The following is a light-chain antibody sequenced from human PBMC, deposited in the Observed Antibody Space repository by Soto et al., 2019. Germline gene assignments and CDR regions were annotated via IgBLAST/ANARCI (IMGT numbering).Light chain of an antibody. CDR1: SSNIGAGYD. CDR3: QSYDSSLSAVV. CDR2: GNS. J-gene: IGLJ2*01. Sequence: QSVLTQPPSVSGAPGQRVTISCTGSSSNIGAGYDVHWYQLLPGTAPKLLIYGNSNRPSGVPDRFSVPTSGTSASLAITGLQAEDESDYYCQSYDSSLSAVVFGGGTQLTVL. V-gene: IGLV1-40*01.